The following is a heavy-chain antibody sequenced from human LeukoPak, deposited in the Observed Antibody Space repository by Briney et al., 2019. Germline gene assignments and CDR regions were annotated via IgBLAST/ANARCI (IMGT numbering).Heavy chain of an antibody. CDR1: GYTFTSYG. CDR3: ARRYCSSTSCYPGGNWFDP. D-gene: IGHD2-2*01. Sequence: VASVKVSCKASGYTFTSYGISWVRQAPGQGLEWMGWISAYNGNTNYAQKLQGRVTMTTDTSTSTVYMELSSLRSEDTAVYYCARRYCSSTSCYPGGNWFDPWGQGTLVTVSS. CDR2: ISAYNGNT. J-gene: IGHJ5*02. V-gene: IGHV1-18*01.